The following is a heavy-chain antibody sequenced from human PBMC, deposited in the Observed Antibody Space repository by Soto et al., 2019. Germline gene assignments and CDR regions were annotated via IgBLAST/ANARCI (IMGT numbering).Heavy chain of an antibody. D-gene: IGHD4-17*01. V-gene: IGHV4-59*08. CDR3: ARAVYGAGIYYYYYGMDV. J-gene: IGHJ6*02. CDR1: GGSFSGYY. CDR2: IYYSGST. Sequence: TSETLSLTCAVYGGSFSGYYWSWIRQPPGKGLEWIGYIYYSGSTNYNPSLKSRVTISVDTSKNQFSLKLSSVTAADTAVYYCARAVYGAGIYYYYYGMDVWGQGTTVTVSS.